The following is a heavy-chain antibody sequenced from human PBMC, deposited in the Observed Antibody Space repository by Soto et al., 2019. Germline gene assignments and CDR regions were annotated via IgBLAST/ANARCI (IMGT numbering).Heavy chain of an antibody. J-gene: IGHJ4*01. CDR3: ARHRQWVLRDFDY. V-gene: IGHV3-23*01. CDR2: ISGSGGST. D-gene: IGHD1-26*01. Sequence: GGSLKLSSAASGFTFSSYAMSWVRQTPGKGLEWVSAISGSGGSTYYADSVKGRFTISRDNSKNTLYLQMNSLRAEDTVVYYCARHRQWVLRDFDYWGHGILVTVSS. CDR1: GFTFSSYA.